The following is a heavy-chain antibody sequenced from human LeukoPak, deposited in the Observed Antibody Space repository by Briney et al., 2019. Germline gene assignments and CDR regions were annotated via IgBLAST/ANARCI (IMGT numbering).Heavy chain of an antibody. CDR1: GFTFSSSV. V-gene: IGHV3-23*01. Sequence: GGSLRLSCVASGFTFSSSVMSWVRQAPGKGLEWVSHISGSGSAYDADSVKGRFTISRDNSKNTLYLQMNSLRVEDTAVYYCATTRPPRGANIYYYGMGFWGQGTTVTVSS. D-gene: IGHD2/OR15-2a*01. J-gene: IGHJ6*02. CDR3: ATTRPPRGANIYYYGMGF. CDR2: ISGSGSA.